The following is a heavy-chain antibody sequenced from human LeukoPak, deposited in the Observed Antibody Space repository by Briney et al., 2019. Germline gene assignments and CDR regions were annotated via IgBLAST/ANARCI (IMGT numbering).Heavy chain of an antibody. V-gene: IGHV1-2*02. CDR2: INPNSGGT. Sequence: ALGRPSCSPSRSAVYAYFIPWGPKSAGHRPKGWRWINPNSGGTNYAQKFQGRVTMTRDTSITTAYMGLTGLRSDDTAVYYCASDLGPSPVGYWGRGTLVTVSS. J-gene: IGHJ4*02. D-gene: IGHD3-16*01. CDR1: RSAVYAYF. CDR3: ASDLGPSPVGY.